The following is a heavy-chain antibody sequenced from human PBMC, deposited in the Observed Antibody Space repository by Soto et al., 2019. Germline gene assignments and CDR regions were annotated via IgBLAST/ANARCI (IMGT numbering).Heavy chain of an antibody. Sequence: SETLSLTCTVSGGSISSGGYYWSWIRQHPGKGLEWIGYIYYSGSTYYNPSLKSRVTISVDTSKNEFSLKLSSVTAADTAVYYCARDRSGYYLIDYWVQGTLVTVSS. D-gene: IGHD3-3*01. CDR3: ARDRSGYYLIDY. J-gene: IGHJ4*02. CDR2: IYYSGST. CDR1: GGSISSGGYY. V-gene: IGHV4-31*03.